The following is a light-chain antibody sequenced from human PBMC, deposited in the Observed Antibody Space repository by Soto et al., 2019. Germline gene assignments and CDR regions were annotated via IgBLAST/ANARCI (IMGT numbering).Light chain of an antibody. V-gene: IGLV2-14*01. CDR3: TSWTTSTTMK. J-gene: IGLJ2*01. Sequence: QSALTQPASVSGSPGQSITISCTGTSSDVGAYNYVSWYQQHPGKAPKLMIYDVNLRPSGVSNRFSGSKSGNTASLTISGIQAEAEADYYCTSWTTSTTMKFGGGTKLTVL. CDR2: DVN. CDR1: SSDVGAYNY.